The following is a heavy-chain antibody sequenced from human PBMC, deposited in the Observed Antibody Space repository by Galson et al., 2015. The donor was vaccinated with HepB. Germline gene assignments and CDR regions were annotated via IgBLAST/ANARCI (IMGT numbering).Heavy chain of an antibody. CDR2: IYPGDSDT. CDR3: ARQWRGDSSGYYWWREDAFDI. J-gene: IGHJ3*02. Sequence: QSGAEVKKPGESLKISCKGSGYSFTSYWIGWVRQMPGKGLEWMGIIYPGDSDTRYSPSFQGQVTISADKSISTAYLQWSSLKASDTAMYYCARQWRGDSSGYYWWREDAFDIWGQGTMVTVSS. D-gene: IGHD3-22*01. CDR1: GYSFTSYW. V-gene: IGHV5-51*01.